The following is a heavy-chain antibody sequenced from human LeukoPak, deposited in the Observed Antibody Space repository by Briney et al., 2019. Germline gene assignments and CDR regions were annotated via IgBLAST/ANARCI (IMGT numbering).Heavy chain of an antibody. CDR1: GYTFTSYG. D-gene: IGHD1-26*01. V-gene: IGHV1-18*01. J-gene: IGHJ4*02. CDR3: ARRGRGVSFDY. CDR2: ISAYNSNT. Sequence: ASVKVSCKASGYTFTSYGISWVRQAPGQGLEWMGWISAYNSNTKYAQKLQGRVTMTTDTSTNTAYMELRSLRSDDTAMYYCARRGRGVSFDYWGQGTLVTVSS.